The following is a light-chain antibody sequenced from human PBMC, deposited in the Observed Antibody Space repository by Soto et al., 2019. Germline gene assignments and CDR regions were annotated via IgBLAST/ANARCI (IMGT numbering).Light chain of an antibody. J-gene: IGLJ1*01. Sequence: AALTHPASVSVSPGQSITISCTGTSSDVGSYNLVSWYQQHPGKAPKLMIYEGSKRPSGVSNRSSGSKSGNTASLTISGLQAEDEADYYCCSYAGSSTFFYVLGTGTKVTVL. V-gene: IGLV2-23*03. CDR1: SSDVGSYNL. CDR2: EGS. CDR3: CSYAGSSTFFYV.